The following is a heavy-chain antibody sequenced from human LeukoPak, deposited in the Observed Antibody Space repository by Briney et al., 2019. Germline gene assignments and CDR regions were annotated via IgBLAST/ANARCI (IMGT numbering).Heavy chain of an antibody. CDR1: GGSISSYY. V-gene: IGHV4-59*08. J-gene: IGHJ4*02. Sequence: SETLSLTCTVSGGSISSYYWSWIRQPPGKGLEWIGYIYYSGSTNYNPSLKSRVTISVDTSKNQFSLKLSSVTAADTAVYYCARLGGSGSFPIDYWGQGTLVTVSS. D-gene: IGHD3-10*01. CDR3: ARLGGSGSFPIDY. CDR2: IYYSGST.